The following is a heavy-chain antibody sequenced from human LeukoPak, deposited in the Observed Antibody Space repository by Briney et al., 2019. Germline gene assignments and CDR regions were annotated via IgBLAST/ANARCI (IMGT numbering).Heavy chain of an antibody. CDR3: ARGPSMVRGVPLTHFDY. D-gene: IGHD3-10*01. CDR1: GYTFTSYY. V-gene: IGHV1-46*01. Sequence: ASVKVSCKESGYTFTSYYMHWVRQAPGQGLEWMEIIDPSGGSTSYAQKFQGRVTMTRDTSTSTVYMELSSLRSEDAAVYYCARGPSMVRGVPLTHFDYWGQGTLVTVSS. J-gene: IGHJ4*02. CDR2: IDPSGGST.